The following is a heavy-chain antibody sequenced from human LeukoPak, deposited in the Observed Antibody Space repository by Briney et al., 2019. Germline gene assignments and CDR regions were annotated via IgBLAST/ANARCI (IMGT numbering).Heavy chain of an antibody. J-gene: IGHJ4*02. Sequence: GGSLRLSCAASGFTFSSYVMTWVRQAPGKGLEWVSSISGSGGSTYYADTVKGRFTISRDNSKNTLSLQMNSRRAEDTAIYYCAKGSTEAVNWGQGTLVTVSS. V-gene: IGHV3-23*01. CDR2: ISGSGGST. CDR3: AKGSTEAVN. CDR1: GFTFSSYV. D-gene: IGHD4-17*01.